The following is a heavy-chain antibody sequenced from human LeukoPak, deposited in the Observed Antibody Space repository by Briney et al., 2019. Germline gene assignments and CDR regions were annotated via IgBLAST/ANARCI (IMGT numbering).Heavy chain of an antibody. CDR3: ARDGAAAGLDFDY. V-gene: IGHV3-13*01. Sequence: GGSLRLSCAASGFTFSSYDMHWVRQATGKGLEWVSAIGTAGDTYYPGSVKGRFTISRENAKNSLYLQMNSLRAGDTAVYYCARDGAAAGLDFDYWGQGTLVTVSS. CDR2: IGTAGDT. CDR1: GFTFSSYD. J-gene: IGHJ4*02. D-gene: IGHD6-13*01.